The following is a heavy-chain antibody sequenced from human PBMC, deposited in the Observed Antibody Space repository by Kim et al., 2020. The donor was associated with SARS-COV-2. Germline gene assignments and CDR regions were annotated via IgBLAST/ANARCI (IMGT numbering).Heavy chain of an antibody. Sequence: GGSLRLSCAASGFTFSSYAMHWVRQAPGKGLEWVAVISYDGSNKYYADSVKGRFTISRDNSKNTLYLQMNSLRAEDTAVYYCARGEPHHMTTVTTGAFDIWGQGTMVTVSS. CDR2: ISYDGSNK. V-gene: IGHV3-30*04. J-gene: IGHJ3*02. CDR1: GFTFSSYA. CDR3: ARGEPHHMTTVTTGAFDI. D-gene: IGHD4-17*01.